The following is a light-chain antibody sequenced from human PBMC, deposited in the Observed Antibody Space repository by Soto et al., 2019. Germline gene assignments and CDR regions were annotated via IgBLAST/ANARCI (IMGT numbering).Light chain of an antibody. CDR3: SSFAVSPVV. CDR2: GNS. J-gene: IGLJ2*01. V-gene: IGLV1-40*01. Sequence: QSVLTQPPSVSGAPGQRVTISCTGSSSNIGAGYDVHWYQQLPGTAPKLLIYGNSNRPSGVPDRFSGSKSGTSASLAITGLQAEDEADYYCSSFAVSPVVFGGGTQLTVL. CDR1: SSNIGAGYD.